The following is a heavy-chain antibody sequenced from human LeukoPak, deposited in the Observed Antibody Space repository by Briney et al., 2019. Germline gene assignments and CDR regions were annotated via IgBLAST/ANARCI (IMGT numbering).Heavy chain of an antibody. CDR2: IYYSGST. J-gene: IGHJ5*02. V-gene: IGHV4-31*03. Sequence: SETLSLTCTVSGGSISSGGYYWSWIRQHPGKGLEWIGYIYYSGSTYYNPSLKSRVTISVDTSKNQFSLKLSSVTAADTAVYCCARGSAADANNWFDPWGQGTLVTVSS. CDR1: GGSISSGGYY. CDR3: ARGSAADANNWFDP. D-gene: IGHD6-13*01.